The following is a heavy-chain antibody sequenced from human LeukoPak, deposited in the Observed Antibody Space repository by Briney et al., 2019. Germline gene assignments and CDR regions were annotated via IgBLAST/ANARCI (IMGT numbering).Heavy chain of an antibody. Sequence: GGSLRLSCAASRFTLSNYGVNWVRQAPGKGLEWVSYINSRSSTIYYADSVRGRFTISRDNAKNSLYLQMNSLKAEDTAIYYCAREVGTPQAFDIWGQGTMVTVSS. CDR1: RFTLSNYG. V-gene: IGHV3-48*01. CDR3: AREVGTPQAFDI. J-gene: IGHJ3*02. D-gene: IGHD1-26*01. CDR2: INSRSSTI.